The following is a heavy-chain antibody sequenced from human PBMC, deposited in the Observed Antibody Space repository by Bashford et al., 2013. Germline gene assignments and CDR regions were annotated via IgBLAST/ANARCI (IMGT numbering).Heavy chain of an antibody. CDR2: IFPLLGIQ. D-gene: IGHD1-26*01. CDR3: SSYSGSDYYGMDV. J-gene: IGHJ6*02. CDR1: GGIFSNFG. Sequence: SVKVSCKTSGGIFSNFGINWVRQAPGQGLEWMGGIFPLLGIQNHTQKFQGRITITADESTSTAYMELNSLRFEDTAVYYCSSYSGSDYYGMDVWGQGTMVTVSS. V-gene: IGHV1-69*10.